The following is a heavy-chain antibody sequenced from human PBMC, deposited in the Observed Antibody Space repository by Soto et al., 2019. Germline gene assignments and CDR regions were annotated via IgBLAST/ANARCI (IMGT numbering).Heavy chain of an antibody. J-gene: IGHJ4*02. CDR1: GFTFSSYG. Sequence: QVQLVESGGGVVQPGRSLRLSCAASGFTFSSYGMHWVRQAPGKGLEWVAVISYDGSNKYYADSVKGRFTISRDNSKNTLYLQRNSLTAEDAAVYYCAKGSTAMTYFDYWGQGTLVTVSS. D-gene: IGHD5-18*01. CDR2: ISYDGSNK. CDR3: AKGSTAMTYFDY. V-gene: IGHV3-30*18.